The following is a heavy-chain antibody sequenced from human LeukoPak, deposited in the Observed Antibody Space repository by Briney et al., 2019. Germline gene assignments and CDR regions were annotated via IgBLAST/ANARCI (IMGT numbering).Heavy chain of an antibody. V-gene: IGHV3-30*18. D-gene: IGHD6-13*01. CDR1: GFTFSSYG. CDR3: AKDSRSWFELYYFDY. CDR2: ISYDGSNK. Sequence: GGSLRLSCAASGFTFSSYGMHWVRQAPGKGLEWVAVISYDGSNKYYADSVKGRFTISRDNSKNTLYLQMNSLRAEDTAVYYCAKDSRSWFELYYFDYWGQGTLVTVSS. J-gene: IGHJ4*02.